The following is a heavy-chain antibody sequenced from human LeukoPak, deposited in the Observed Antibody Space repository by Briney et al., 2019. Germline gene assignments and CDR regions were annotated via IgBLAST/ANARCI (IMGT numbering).Heavy chain of an antibody. V-gene: IGHV3-7*03. CDR2: VNRDGGET. CDR3: ARNNGMDV. CDR1: GFTLSNHW. J-gene: IGHJ6*02. Sequence: GGSLRLSCAASGFTLSNHWMTWVRQVPGRGPEWVANVNRDGGETYYLDSVKGRFTISKDNAKNSLYLQMNSLRAEGTALYHCARNNGMDVWGQGTTVIVSS.